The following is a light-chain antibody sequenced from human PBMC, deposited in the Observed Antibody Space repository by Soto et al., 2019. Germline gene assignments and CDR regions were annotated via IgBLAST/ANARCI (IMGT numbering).Light chain of an antibody. V-gene: IGKV3-20*01. Sequence: EIVLTQSPGTLSSSPGERATLSCRASQRVSSSSLAWYQQKPGQAPRLLIYGASSRASGITDRFSGSGSGTDFTLTISRLEPEDLAGYYCQQDGNAPPTWTFGQGTKVESK. CDR1: QRVSSSS. CDR3: QQDGNAPPTWT. J-gene: IGKJ1*01. CDR2: GAS.